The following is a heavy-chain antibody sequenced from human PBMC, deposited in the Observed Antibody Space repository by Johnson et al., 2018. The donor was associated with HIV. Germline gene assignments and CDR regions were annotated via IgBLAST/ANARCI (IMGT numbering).Heavy chain of an antibody. CDR2: IYSGGST. CDR3: ARGVRGVIID. D-gene: IGHD3-10*01. Sequence: VQLVESGGGLVQPGGSLRLSCAASGFTVSSNYMNWVRQAPGKGLEWVSIIYSGGSTYYADSVKGRFTISRDSSKNTVYLQMNNLRAEDTAVYNCARGVRGVIIDWGQGTIVAVSS. CDR1: GFTVSSNY. J-gene: IGHJ3*01. V-gene: IGHV3-66*01.